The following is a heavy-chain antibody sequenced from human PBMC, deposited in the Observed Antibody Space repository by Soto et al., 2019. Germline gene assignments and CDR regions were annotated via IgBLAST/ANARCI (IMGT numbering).Heavy chain of an antibody. V-gene: IGHV4-34*01. CDR3: ARALHGIINSSGYYYFDY. Sequence: SETLSLTCAVYGGSFSGYYWSWIRQPPGKGLEWIGEINHSGSTNYNPSLKSRVTISVDTSKNQFSLKLSSVTAADTAVYYCARALHGIINSSGYYYFDYWGQGTLVTVSS. CDR2: INHSGST. D-gene: IGHD3-22*01. CDR1: GGSFSGYY. J-gene: IGHJ4*02.